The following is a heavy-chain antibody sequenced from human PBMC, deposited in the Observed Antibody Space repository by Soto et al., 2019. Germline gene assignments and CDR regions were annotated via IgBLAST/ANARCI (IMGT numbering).Heavy chain of an antibody. CDR2: IYYSGST. J-gene: IGHJ4*02. D-gene: IGHD3-10*01. Sequence: PSETLSLTCTVSGGSISSGDYYWSWIRQPPGKGLEWIGYIYYSGSTYYNPSLKSRVTISVDTSKNQFSLKLSSVTAADTAVYYCARTMVRGVMYFDYWGQGTLVTVSS. CDR3: ARTMVRGVMYFDY. V-gene: IGHV4-30-4*01. CDR1: GGSISSGDYY.